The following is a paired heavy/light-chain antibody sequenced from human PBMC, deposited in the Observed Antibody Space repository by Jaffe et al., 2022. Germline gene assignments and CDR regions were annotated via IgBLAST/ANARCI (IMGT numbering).Heavy chain of an antibody. J-gene: IGHJ6*03. D-gene: IGHD3-3*01. V-gene: IGHV2-26*01. CDR3: ARIQGSRITIFGVVMPYYYMDV. CDR1: GFSLSNARMG. Sequence: QVTLKESGPVLVKPTETLTLTCTVSGFSLSNARMGVSWIRQPPGKALEWLAHIFSNDEKSYSTSLKSRLTISKDTSKSQVVLTMTNMDPVDTATYYCARIQGSRITIFGVVMPYYYMDVWGKGTTVTVSS. CDR2: IFSNDEK.
Light chain of an antibody. Sequence: EIVLTQSPGTLSLSPGERATLSCRASQSVSSSYLAWYQQKPGQAPRLLIYGASSRATGIPDRFSGSGSGTDFTLTISRLEPEDFAVYYCQQYGSSPGFGQGTKVEIK. J-gene: IGKJ1*01. V-gene: IGKV3-20*01. CDR2: GAS. CDR3: QQYGSSPG. CDR1: QSVSSSY.